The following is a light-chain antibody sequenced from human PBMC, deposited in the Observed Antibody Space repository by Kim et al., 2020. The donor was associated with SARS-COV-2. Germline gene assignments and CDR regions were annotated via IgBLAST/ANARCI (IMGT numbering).Light chain of an antibody. CDR2: GAS. CDR3: EQYVSSLYT. J-gene: IGKJ2*01. CDR1: HGVSSNY. Sequence: LWPGERATLSCWARHGVSSNYLAWYQQKPAQAPALLIYGASSRATGIRDGFSDSGSETDFTLTISSLEPKDCTVYYCEQYVSSLYTFGQGTKLEI. V-gene: IGKV3-20*01.